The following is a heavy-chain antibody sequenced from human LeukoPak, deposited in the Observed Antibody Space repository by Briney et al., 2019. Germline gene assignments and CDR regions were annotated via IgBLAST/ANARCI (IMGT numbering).Heavy chain of an antibody. V-gene: IGHV4-38-2*02. CDR3: ARERWEQLGNDAFDI. Sequence: SETLSLTCTVSGYSLSSGFFCDWIRQSPEKGLEWIGSFSHRGGSYHNPSLKSRITISVDTSKNQFSLKLFSVTAADTAVYYCARERWEQLGNDAFDIWGQGTMVTVSS. CDR1: GYSLSSGFF. D-gene: IGHD6-6*01. CDR2: FSHRGGS. J-gene: IGHJ3*02.